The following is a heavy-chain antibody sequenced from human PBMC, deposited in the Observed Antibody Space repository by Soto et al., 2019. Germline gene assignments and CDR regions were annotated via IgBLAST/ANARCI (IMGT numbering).Heavy chain of an antibody. CDR1: GFTVSSNY. Sequence: PGGSLRLSCAASGFTVSSNYMSWVRQAPGKGLEWISIIYSAGNTYYADSVKGRFTISRDNSKNSLYLQLNSLRAEDTAVYYCARDRYGDYSLDSWGQGTLVTVSS. V-gene: IGHV3-66*01. D-gene: IGHD4-17*01. CDR2: IYSAGNT. CDR3: ARDRYGDYSLDS. J-gene: IGHJ4*02.